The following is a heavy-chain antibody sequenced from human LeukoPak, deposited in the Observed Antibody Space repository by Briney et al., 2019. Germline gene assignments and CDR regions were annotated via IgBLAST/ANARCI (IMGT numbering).Heavy chain of an antibody. D-gene: IGHD3-10*01. CDR1: GFTFSSYA. CDR3: ARGTTMVRGVTSFDY. CDR2: ISGSGGST. V-gene: IGHV3-23*01. J-gene: IGHJ4*02. Sequence: PGGSLRLSCAASGFTFSSYAMSWVRQAPGKGLEWVSAISGSGGSTYYADSVKGRFTISRDNSKNTLYLQMNSLRAEDTAVYYCARGTTMVRGVTSFDYWGQGTLVTVSS.